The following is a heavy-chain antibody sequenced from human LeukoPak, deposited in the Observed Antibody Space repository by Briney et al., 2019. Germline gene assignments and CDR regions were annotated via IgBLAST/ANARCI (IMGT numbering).Heavy chain of an antibody. CDR1: GFTVSGTY. D-gene: IGHD3-10*01. J-gene: IGHJ5*02. CDR2: IYGGGGT. CDR3: ARDRAGTLSWVEFDL. V-gene: IGHV3-53*05. Sequence: GGSLRLSCAASGFTVSGTYMDWVRQAPGKGLEWVSVIYGGGGTVYAGSVKGRFTISRDNSKSSLRTEDAAVYYCARDRAGTLSWVEFDLWGQGTLVTVSS.